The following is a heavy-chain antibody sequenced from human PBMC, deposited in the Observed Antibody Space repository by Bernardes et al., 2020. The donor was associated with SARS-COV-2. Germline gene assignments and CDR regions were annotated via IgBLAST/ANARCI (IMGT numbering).Heavy chain of an antibody. CDR1: GYTFTGYY. V-gene: IGHV1-2*06. CDR2: INPSSADT. D-gene: IGHD3-16*01. CDR3: ANLAAGDVDY. J-gene: IGHJ4*02. Sequence: ASVKVSCKASGYTFTGYYMHWVRQAPGQGLEWMGRINPSSADTNYAQKFQGRVTMTRDTSISTAYMELSRLTSDDTAVYYCANLAAGDVDYWGQGTLVTVSS.